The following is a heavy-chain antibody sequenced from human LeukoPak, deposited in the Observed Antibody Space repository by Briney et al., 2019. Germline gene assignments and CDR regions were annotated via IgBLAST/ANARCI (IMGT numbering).Heavy chain of an antibody. CDR3: ARGLYSSSSTLIWFDP. D-gene: IGHD6-6*01. J-gene: IGHJ5*02. CDR2: INHSGST. V-gene: IGHV4-34*01. CDR1: GGSFSGYY. Sequence: PSETLSLNCAVYGGSFSGYYWSWIRQPPGKGLEWIGEINHSGSTNYNPSLKSRVTISVDTSKNQFSLKLSSVTAADTAVYYCARGLYSSSSTLIWFDPWGQGTLVTVSS.